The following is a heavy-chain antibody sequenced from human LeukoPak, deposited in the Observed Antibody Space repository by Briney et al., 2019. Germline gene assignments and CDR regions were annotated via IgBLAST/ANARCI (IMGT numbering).Heavy chain of an antibody. Sequence: EASVKVSCKAPGYTFTGYYMHWVRQAPGQGLEWMGWIYPNSGGTNYAQKFQGRVTMTRDTSISTAYMELSRLRSDDTAVYYCARENDYGNNWFDPWGQGTLVTVSS. V-gene: IGHV1-2*02. J-gene: IGHJ5*02. CDR3: ARENDYGNNWFDP. CDR1: GYTFTGYY. D-gene: IGHD4-17*01. CDR2: IYPNSGGT.